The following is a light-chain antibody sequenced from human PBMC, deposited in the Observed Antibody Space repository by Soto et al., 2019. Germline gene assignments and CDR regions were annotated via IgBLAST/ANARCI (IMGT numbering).Light chain of an antibody. CDR3: SSYTSGSTLL. Sequence: QSALTQPASVTGSPGQSITISCTGTSSHVGGYKYVSWYQQHPGKAPKLMIYEVSHRPSGASNRFSGSKSGNTASLTISGLQADAEADYYCSSYTSGSTLLFGGGTKLTVL. CDR2: EVS. V-gene: IGLV2-14*01. J-gene: IGLJ2*01. CDR1: SSHVGGYKY.